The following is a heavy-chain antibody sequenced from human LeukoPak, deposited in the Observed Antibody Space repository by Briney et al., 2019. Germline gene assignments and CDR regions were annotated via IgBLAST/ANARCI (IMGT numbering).Heavy chain of an antibody. CDR3: AKNGDRWAYCSGGSCYPYYYYNMDV. V-gene: IGHV1-8*01. CDR2: MNPNSDNT. J-gene: IGHJ6*03. D-gene: IGHD2-15*01. CDR1: GYTFTSYD. Sequence: ASVKVSCKASGYTFTSYDINWVRQATGQGLEWMGWMNPNSDNTGYAQKFQGRVTMTRNTSTSTAYMELSSLRSADTAVYYCAKNGDRWAYCSGGSCYPYYYYNMDVWGKGTTVTISS.